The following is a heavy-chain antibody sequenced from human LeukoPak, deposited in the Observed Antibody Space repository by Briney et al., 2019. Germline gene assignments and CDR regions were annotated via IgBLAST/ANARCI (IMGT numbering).Heavy chain of an antibody. J-gene: IGHJ6*03. CDR3: ASLSPPVRSWTLYYMDV. CDR1: GGSISSYY. Sequence: SETLSLTCTVSGGSISSYYWSWIRQPPGKGLEWIGYIYYSGSTNYNPSLKSRVTISVDTSKNQFSLKLSSVIAADTAVYYCASLSPPVRSWTLYYMDVWGKGTTVTISS. CDR2: IYYSGST. D-gene: IGHD6-13*01. V-gene: IGHV4-59*08.